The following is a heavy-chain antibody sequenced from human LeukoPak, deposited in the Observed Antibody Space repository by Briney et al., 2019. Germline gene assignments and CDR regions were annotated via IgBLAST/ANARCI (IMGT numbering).Heavy chain of an antibody. Sequence: LGESLKISCKGSGYSFTSYWIGWVRQMPGKGLEWMGIIYPGDSDTRYSPSFQGKVTISADKSISTAYLQWSILKASDTAKDFLARRSAGNHPDYWGQGTLVTGSS. CDR1: GYSFTSYW. J-gene: IGHJ4*02. D-gene: IGHD3-10*01. CDR3: ARRSAGNHPDY. V-gene: IGHV5-51*01. CDR2: IYPGDSDT.